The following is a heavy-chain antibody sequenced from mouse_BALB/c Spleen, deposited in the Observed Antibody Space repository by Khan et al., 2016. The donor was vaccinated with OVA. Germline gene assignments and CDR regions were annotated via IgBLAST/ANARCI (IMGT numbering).Heavy chain of an antibody. D-gene: IGHD1-1*01. V-gene: IGHV3-2*02. J-gene: IGHJ4*01. CDR2: ISYSGIT. CDR1: GYSITSNYA. CDR3: ARQNYYGYALDF. Sequence: EVQLQESGPGLVKPSQSLSLTCTVTGYSITSNYAWSWIRQFPGNKLEWMAYISYSGITNYNPSLKSRISVTRDTSENQFFLQLNSVTTEDPATYYCARQNYYGYALDFWGQGTSVTVSS.